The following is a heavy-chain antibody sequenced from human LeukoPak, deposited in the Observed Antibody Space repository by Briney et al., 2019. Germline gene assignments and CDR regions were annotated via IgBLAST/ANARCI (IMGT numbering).Heavy chain of an antibody. CDR2: IYYSGST. CDR3: ARSGGWPKDDAFDI. J-gene: IGHJ3*02. V-gene: IGHV4-59*12. D-gene: IGHD6-19*01. CDR1: GGSISSYY. Sequence: SETLSLTCTVSGGSISSYYWSWIRQPPGKGLEWIGYIYYSGSTNYNPSLKGRVTISVDTSKNQFSLKLSSVTAADTAVYYCARSGGWPKDDAFDIWGQGTMVTVSS.